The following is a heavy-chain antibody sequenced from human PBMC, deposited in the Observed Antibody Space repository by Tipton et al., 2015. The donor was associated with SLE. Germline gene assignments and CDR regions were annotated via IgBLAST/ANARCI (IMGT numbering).Heavy chain of an antibody. CDR2: IYPSGST. CDR1: GGSIGNNY. CDR3: ARTLGAIAHTVYDAFDI. Sequence: LTCTVSGGSIGNNYWSWLRPPAGKGLEWIGRIYPSGSTNYDPSLRSRVTMSVDPSKNQFSLRLTSVTAADTAVYYCARTLGAIAHTVYDAFDIWGQGKMVTVSP. J-gene: IGHJ3*02. D-gene: IGHD1-26*01. V-gene: IGHV4-4*07.